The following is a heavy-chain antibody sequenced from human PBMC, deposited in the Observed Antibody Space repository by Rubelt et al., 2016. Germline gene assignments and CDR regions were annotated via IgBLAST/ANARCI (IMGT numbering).Heavy chain of an antibody. V-gene: IGHV4-59*08. CDR3: ARQPLSSCCPDY. CDR1: GGSISSYY. CDR2: IYYSGST. J-gene: IGHJ4*02. Sequence: QVQLQESGPGLVKPSETLSLTCTVSGGSISSYYWSWIRQPPGKGLEWIGYIYYSGSTYYNPSLKSRVTISVDTSKNQFSVKRRCVRAAETAVYYCARQPLSSCCPDYWRQGTLGTFSS. D-gene: IGHD6-19*01.